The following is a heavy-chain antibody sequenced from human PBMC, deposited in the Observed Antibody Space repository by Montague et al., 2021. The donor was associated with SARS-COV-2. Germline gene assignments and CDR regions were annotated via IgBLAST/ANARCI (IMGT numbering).Heavy chain of an antibody. J-gene: IGHJ3*02. CDR3: ARGSGWTGNAFDI. CDR1: GGSISSYY. D-gene: IGHD6-19*01. Sequence: TLSLTCTVSGGSISSYYWSWIRQPPGKGLEWIGYIYYSGSTNYNPSLKSRVTISVDTSKNQFSLKLSSVTAADTAVYYCARGSGWTGNAFDIWGQGTMVTVSS. V-gene: IGHV4-59*01. CDR2: IYYSGST.